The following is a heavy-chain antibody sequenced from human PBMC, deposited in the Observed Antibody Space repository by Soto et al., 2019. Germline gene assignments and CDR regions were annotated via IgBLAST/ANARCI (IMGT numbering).Heavy chain of an antibody. V-gene: IGHV4-34*01. CDR1: GGSFSGYY. Sequence: QVQLQQWGAGLLKPSETLSLTCAVYGGSFSGYYWSWIRQPPGKGLEWIGEINHSGSTNYNPSLKSRVTISVDTSNNQFSLKLSSVTAADTAVYYCARTLGGTNHDAFDIWGQGTMVTVSS. CDR2: INHSGST. J-gene: IGHJ3*02. CDR3: ARTLGGTNHDAFDI. D-gene: IGHD1-26*01.